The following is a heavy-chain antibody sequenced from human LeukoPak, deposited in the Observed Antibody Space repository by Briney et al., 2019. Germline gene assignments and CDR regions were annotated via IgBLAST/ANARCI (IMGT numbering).Heavy chain of an antibody. D-gene: IGHD4-11*01. V-gene: IGHV3-30*02. CDR3: AKAITVTTDPPVDY. CDR2: IRYDGSNR. CDR1: GYTFTGYY. J-gene: IGHJ4*02. Sequence: SCKASGYTFTGYYMHWVRQAPGQGLEWVAFIRYDGSNRYYADSVKGRFTISRDNSKNTLYLRMNSLRAEDTAVYYCAKAITVTTDPPVDYWGQGTLVTVSS.